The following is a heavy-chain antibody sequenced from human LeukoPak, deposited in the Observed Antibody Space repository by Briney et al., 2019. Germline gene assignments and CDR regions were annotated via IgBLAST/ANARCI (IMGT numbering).Heavy chain of an antibody. V-gene: IGHV3-23*01. CDR1: VFTFSSYA. Sequence: PGGSLRLSCAASVFTFSSYAMSWVRQAPGKGLEWVSAISGSGGSTYYAASVKGRFTISRDNSKNTLYLQMNSLRAENTAVYYCAKPLYDFWSGYYTSWFDPWGQGTLVTVSS. CDR2: ISGSGGST. CDR3: AKPLYDFWSGYYTSWFDP. D-gene: IGHD3-3*01. J-gene: IGHJ5*02.